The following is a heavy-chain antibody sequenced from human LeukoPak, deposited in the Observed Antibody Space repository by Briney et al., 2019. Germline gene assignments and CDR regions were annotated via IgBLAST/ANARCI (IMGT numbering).Heavy chain of an antibody. D-gene: IGHD1-26*01. V-gene: IGHV4-61*02. J-gene: IGHJ6*03. CDR3: ARDHPTPTTGYMDV. Sequence: PSETLSLTCTVSGGSISSGNYYWSWIRQPAGKGLEWIGRIYTSGSTNYNPSFKSRVTISVDTSKNQFSLKVDSVTAADTAVYYCARDHPTPTTGYMDVWGKGTTVTV. CDR1: GGSISSGNYY. CDR2: IYTSGST.